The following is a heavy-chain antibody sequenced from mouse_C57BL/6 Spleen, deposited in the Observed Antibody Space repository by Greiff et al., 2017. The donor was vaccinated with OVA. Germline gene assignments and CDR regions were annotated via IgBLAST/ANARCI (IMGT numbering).Heavy chain of an antibody. D-gene: IGHD2-12*01. Sequence: EVMLVESGGGLVKPGGSLKLSCAASGFTFSSYAMSWVRQTPEKRLEWVATISDGGSYTYYPDNVKGRFTISRDNAKNNLYLQMSHLKSEDTAMYYCTRDPTIDWFAYWGQGTLVTVSA. CDR1: GFTFSSYA. CDR3: TRDPTIDWFAY. CDR2: ISDGGSYT. J-gene: IGHJ3*01. V-gene: IGHV5-4*01.